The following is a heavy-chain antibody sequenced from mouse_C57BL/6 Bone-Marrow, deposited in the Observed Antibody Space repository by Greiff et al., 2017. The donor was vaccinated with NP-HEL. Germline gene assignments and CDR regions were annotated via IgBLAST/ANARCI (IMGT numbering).Heavy chain of an antibody. D-gene: IGHD4-1*01. CDR3: VRNWDGWYFDV. CDR2: IRSKSNNYAT. CDR1: GFSFNTYA. J-gene: IGHJ1*03. V-gene: IGHV10-1*01. Sequence: EVKLMESGGGLVQPKGSLKLSCAASGFSFNTYAMNWVRQAPGKGLEWVARIRSKSNNYATYYADSVKDRFTISRDDSESMLYLQMNNLKTEDTAMYYCVRNWDGWYFDVWGTGTTVTVSS.